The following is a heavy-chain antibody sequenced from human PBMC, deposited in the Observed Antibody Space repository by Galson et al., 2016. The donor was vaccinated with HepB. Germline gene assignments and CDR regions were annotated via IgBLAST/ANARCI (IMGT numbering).Heavy chain of an antibody. CDR2: ISWDGERT. D-gene: IGHD6-6*01. CDR3: VKDNWGTSSYYGMDV. J-gene: IGHJ6*02. Sequence: SLRLSCAASGFAFGDRTMHWVRQRPGKGLEWVSLISWDGERTYYASSVKGRFTVSRDNSKNSLYLQMTSLRPEDTDLYYCVKDNWGTSSYYGMDVWGRGTTVTVS. V-gene: IGHV3-43*01. CDR1: GFAFGDRT.